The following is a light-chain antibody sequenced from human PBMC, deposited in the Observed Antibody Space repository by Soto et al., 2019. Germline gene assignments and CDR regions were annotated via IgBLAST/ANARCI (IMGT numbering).Light chain of an antibody. CDR2: SAS. V-gene: IGKV1-27*01. CDR3: QKYDSAPWT. CDR1: QGIGNS. Sequence: IQMTQSPSSLSASVGDRVIITCRASQGIGNSLAWYQQKAGRVPKLLMHSASTLLSGVPSRFSGSGSGTDFTLTISSLQPADVATYYCQKYDSAPWTFCQGTKVEIK. J-gene: IGKJ1*01.